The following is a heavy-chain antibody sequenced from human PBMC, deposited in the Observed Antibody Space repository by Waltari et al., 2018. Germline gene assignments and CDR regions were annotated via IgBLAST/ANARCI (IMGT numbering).Heavy chain of an antibody. D-gene: IGHD3-10*01. CDR3: VTSRVGRPY. J-gene: IGHJ4*02. Sequence: QVQLVQSAAEVKKPGSSVKVSCKASAGTFSRNAISWVRQAPGHGLEWVGGVIPVFGAATYAEKFQGRVTITADESTSTAYLELSSLTSGDTAVYYCVTSRVGRPYWGQGTLVTVSS. CDR1: AGTFSRNA. V-gene: IGHV1-69*01. CDR2: VIPVFGAA.